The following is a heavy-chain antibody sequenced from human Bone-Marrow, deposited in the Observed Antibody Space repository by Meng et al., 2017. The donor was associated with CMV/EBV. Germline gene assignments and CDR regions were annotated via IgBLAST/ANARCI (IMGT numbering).Heavy chain of an antibody. CDR3: ARGRSSSWSDWFDP. CDR1: GYTFTGYY. V-gene: IGHV1-8*02. CDR2: MNPNSGNT. D-gene: IGHD6-6*01. Sequence: ASVKVSCKASGYTFTGYYMHWVRQAPGQGLEWMGWMNPNSGNTGYAQKFQGRVTMTRNTSISTAYMELSSLRSEDTAVYYCARGRSSSWSDWFDPWGQGTLVTVSS. J-gene: IGHJ5*02.